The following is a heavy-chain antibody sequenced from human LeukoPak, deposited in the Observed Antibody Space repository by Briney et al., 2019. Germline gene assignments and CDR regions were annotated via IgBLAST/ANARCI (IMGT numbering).Heavy chain of an antibody. D-gene: IGHD6-19*01. CDR1: GFTFSSYS. V-gene: IGHV3-21*01. Sequence: GGSLRLSCAASGFTFSSYSMNWVRQAPGKGLEWVSSISSSSSYIYYADSVKGRFTISRDNAKNSLYLQMNSLRAEDTAVYYCASLPDSSGWCYFDYWGQGTLATVSS. CDR2: ISSSSSYI. CDR3: ASLPDSSGWCYFDY. J-gene: IGHJ4*02.